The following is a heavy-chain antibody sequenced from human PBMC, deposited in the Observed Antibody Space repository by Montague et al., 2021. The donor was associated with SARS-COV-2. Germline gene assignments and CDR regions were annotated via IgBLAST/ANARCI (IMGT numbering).Heavy chain of an antibody. CDR2: TT. CDR3: ARDLGGIDV. Sequence: TTQYNPSLKSRVSLSVDTSKNQFSLNLRSATAADTASYYCARDLGGIDVWGQGTTVIV. J-gene: IGHJ6*02. D-gene: IGHD3-10*01. V-gene: IGHV4-31*02.